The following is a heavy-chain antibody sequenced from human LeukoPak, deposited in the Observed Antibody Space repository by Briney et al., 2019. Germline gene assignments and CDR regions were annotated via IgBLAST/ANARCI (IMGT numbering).Heavy chain of an antibody. CDR1: AGSFTVYY. CDR3: ARLRGYGFDY. CDR2: INHSVST. Sequence: SETLSPTCALYAGSFTVYYWSWIRHPPGKGLEWIGEINHSVSTNYNPSLKSRVTISVDTSKNQFSLKVSSVTGADTAVYYCARLRGYGFDYWGQGTLVTVSS. J-gene: IGHJ4*02. V-gene: IGHV4-34*01. D-gene: IGHD5-18*01.